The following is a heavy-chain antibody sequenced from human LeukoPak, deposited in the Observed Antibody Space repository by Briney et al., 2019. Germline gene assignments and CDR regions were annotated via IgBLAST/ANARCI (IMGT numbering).Heavy chain of an antibody. Sequence: VASVKVSCKASGYTFTNYHISWVRQAPGQGLEWMGWISPYNGNTNYAQNLQGRVTMTTDTSTSTAYMELRSLRSDDTAVYYCARDLPKDFDDSSGYQTDYWGQGTLVTVSS. J-gene: IGHJ4*02. V-gene: IGHV1-18*01. D-gene: IGHD3-22*01. CDR2: ISPYNGNT. CDR1: GYTFTNYH. CDR3: ARDLPKDFDDSSGYQTDY.